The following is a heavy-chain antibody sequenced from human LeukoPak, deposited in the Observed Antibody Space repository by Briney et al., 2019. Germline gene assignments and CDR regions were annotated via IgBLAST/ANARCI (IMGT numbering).Heavy chain of an antibody. CDR1: GFTFSTYA. V-gene: IGHV3-23*05. Sequence: GGSLRLSCAASGFTFSTYAMSWVRQAPGKGLEWVSTIYTGGNTYYAASVKGRFTISRDFSKNTVFLHMNSLRAEDTAMYYCARGDDSGYYDYFDYWGQGALVTVSS. D-gene: IGHD3-22*01. CDR3: ARGDDSGYYDYFDY. CDR2: IYTGGNT. J-gene: IGHJ4*02.